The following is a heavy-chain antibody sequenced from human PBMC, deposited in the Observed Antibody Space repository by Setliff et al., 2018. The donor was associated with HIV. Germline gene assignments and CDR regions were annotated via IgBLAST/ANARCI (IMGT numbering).Heavy chain of an antibody. V-gene: IGHV1-69*13. Sequence: GAXVKVSCXAYGDTLTNYALSWVRQAPGQGLEWMGGIIPLFGTEDYAQKFQGRVTITADESTNTAYMELRSLTSDDTAVYYCAREAAYYYGSGSYNWFDPWGQGTLVTVSS. CDR2: IIPLFGTE. D-gene: IGHD3-10*01. CDR1: GDTLTNYA. CDR3: AREAAYYYGSGSYNWFDP. J-gene: IGHJ5*02.